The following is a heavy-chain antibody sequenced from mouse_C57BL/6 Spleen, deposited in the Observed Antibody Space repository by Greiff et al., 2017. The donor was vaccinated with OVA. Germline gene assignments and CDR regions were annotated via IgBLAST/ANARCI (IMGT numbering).Heavy chain of an antibody. V-gene: IGHV1-82*01. CDR2: IYPGDGDT. CDR1: GYAFSSSW. J-gene: IGHJ2*01. CDR3: ARESRTVVGDYCDY. D-gene: IGHD1-1*01. Sequence: QVTLKESGPELVKPGASVKISCKASGYAFSSSWMNWVKQRPGKGLEWIGRIYPGDGDTNYNGKFKGKATLTADKSSSTAYMQLSSLTSEDSAVYFCARESRTVVGDYCDYWGQGTTLTVSS.